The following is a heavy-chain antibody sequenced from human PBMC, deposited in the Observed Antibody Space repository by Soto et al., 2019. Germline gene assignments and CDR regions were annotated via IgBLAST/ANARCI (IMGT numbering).Heavy chain of an antibody. D-gene: IGHD3-3*01. J-gene: IGHJ6*02. CDR1: GFTFSSYS. CDR2: ISSSSSTI. CDR3: ARDTTIFGVVISPSYYGMDV. Sequence: SCAASGFTFSSYSMNWVRQAPGKGLEWVSYISSSSSTIYYADSVKGRFTISRDNAKNSLYLQMNSLRDEDTAVYYCARDTTIFGVVISPSYYGMDVWGQGTTVTVSS. V-gene: IGHV3-48*02.